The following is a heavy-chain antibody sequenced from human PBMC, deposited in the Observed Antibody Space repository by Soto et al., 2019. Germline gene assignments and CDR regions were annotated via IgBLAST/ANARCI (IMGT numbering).Heavy chain of an antibody. CDR1: GFTFSSYG. Sequence: QVQLVESGGGVVQPGRSLRLSCAASGFTFSSYGMHWVRQAPGKGLEWVAVISYDGSNKYYADSVKGRFTISRDNSKNTLHLQMNSLRAEDTAVYYCAKWERSRGAVAEPLDYWGQGTLVTVSS. V-gene: IGHV3-30*18. CDR2: ISYDGSNK. J-gene: IGHJ4*02. CDR3: AKWERSRGAVAEPLDY. D-gene: IGHD6-19*01.